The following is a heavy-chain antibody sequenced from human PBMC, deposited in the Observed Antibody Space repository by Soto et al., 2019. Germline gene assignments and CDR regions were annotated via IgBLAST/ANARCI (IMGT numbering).Heavy chain of an antibody. J-gene: IGHJ6*04. V-gene: IGHV3-66*01. CDR3: ARGIGDV. CDR1: GFTVSGYY. CDR2: IYTGGST. Sequence: EVQLVESGGGLVQPGGSLRLSCAASGFTVSGYYMSWVRQAPGKGLEWVSVIYTGGSTQYADSVKGRFTVSRDNSKNTLNLQMISLRVEDTAVYYCARGIGDVWGKGTTVTVSA.